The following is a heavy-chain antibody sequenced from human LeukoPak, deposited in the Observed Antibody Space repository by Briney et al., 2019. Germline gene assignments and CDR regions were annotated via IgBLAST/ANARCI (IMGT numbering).Heavy chain of an antibody. Sequence: SETLSLTCTVSGYSISSGYYWGWIRQPPGKGLEWIGSIYHSGSTYYNPSLKSRVTISVDTSKNQFSLKLSSVTAADTAVYYCASEAGTYFDYWGQGTLVTVSS. J-gene: IGHJ4*02. D-gene: IGHD3/OR15-3a*01. CDR1: GYSISSGYY. CDR2: IYHSGST. CDR3: ASEAGTYFDY. V-gene: IGHV4-38-2*02.